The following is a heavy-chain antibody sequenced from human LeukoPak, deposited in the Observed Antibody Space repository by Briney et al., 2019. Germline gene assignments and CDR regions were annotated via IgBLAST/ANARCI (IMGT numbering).Heavy chain of an antibody. D-gene: IGHD1-26*01. J-gene: IGHJ4*02. CDR1: GGSITQTNY. V-gene: IGHV4-4*02. Sequence: KPSETLSLTCDVSGGSITQTNYWPWVRQPPGKGLEWIGEVNLQGGTNYNPSLLRRVAISVDTSANHVSLQMTSVTAADTAVYYCARWNSGTYSSDFWGQGTLVTVSS. CDR3: ARWNSGTYSSDF. CDR2: VNLQGGT.